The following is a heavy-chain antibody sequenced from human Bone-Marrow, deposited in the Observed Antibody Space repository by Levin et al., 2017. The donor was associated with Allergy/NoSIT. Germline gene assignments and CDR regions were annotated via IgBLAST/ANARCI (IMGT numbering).Heavy chain of an antibody. J-gene: IGHJ4*02. CDR1: SGSISSGDYY. V-gene: IGHV4-30-4*01. D-gene: IGHD3-10*01. Sequence: SQTLSLTCTVSSGSISSGDYYWSWIRQPPGKGLEWIGYIYYSGSTYYNPSLKSRVTISVDTSKNQFSLKLSSVTAADTAVYYCARDYTYYYGSGRKEYYFDYWGQGTLVTVSS. CDR2: IYYSGST. CDR3: ARDYTYYYGSGRKEYYFDY.